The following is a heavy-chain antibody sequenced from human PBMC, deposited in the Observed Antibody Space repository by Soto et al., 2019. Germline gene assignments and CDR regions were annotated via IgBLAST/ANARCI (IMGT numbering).Heavy chain of an antibody. Sequence: QVQLVESGGDVVQPGRSLRLSCTASGFTFNRYAIHWVRQAPAKGLEWVAVILSDGSKKYYADSVKGRFTLSRDNSKNTLYVQMNSLRIDDTAVYYCTRRDLYSRSDSHTPYFDYWGQGTLVTVSS. J-gene: IGHJ4*02. D-gene: IGHD3-10*01. V-gene: IGHV3-30-3*01. CDR1: GFTFNRYA. CDR2: ILSDGSKK. CDR3: TRRDLYSRSDSHTPYFDY.